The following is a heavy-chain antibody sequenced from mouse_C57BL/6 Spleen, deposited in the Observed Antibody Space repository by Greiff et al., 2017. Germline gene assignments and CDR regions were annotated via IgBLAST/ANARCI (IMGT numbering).Heavy chain of an antibody. CDR3: ARSYYYGSDYFDY. Sequence: VQLQQSVPELVKPGASVKMSCKASGYTFTDYNMHWVKQSHGKSLEWIGYINPNNGGTSYNQKFKGKATLTVNKSSSTAYMELRSLTSEDSAVYYCARSYYYGSDYFDYWGQGTTLTVSS. V-gene: IGHV1-22*01. CDR2: INPNNGGT. D-gene: IGHD1-1*01. J-gene: IGHJ2*01. CDR1: GYTFTDYN.